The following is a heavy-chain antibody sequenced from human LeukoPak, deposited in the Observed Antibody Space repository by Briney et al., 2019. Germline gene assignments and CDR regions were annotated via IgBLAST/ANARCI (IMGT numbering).Heavy chain of an antibody. Sequence: PGGSPRLSCAASGFTFSSYAMHWVRQAPGKGLEWVAVISYDGSNKYYADSVKGRFTISRDNSKNTLYLQMNSLRAEDTAVYYCATPPGNENYWGQGTLVTVSS. J-gene: IGHJ4*02. CDR1: GFTFSSYA. V-gene: IGHV3-30-3*01. D-gene: IGHD4-23*01. CDR3: ATPPGNENY. CDR2: ISYDGSNK.